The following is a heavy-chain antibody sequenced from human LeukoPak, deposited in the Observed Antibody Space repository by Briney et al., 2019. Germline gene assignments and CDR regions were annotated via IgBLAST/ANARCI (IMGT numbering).Heavy chain of an antibody. D-gene: IGHD6-13*01. CDR1: GYSFASYW. J-gene: IGHJ4*02. Sequence: GESLKISCKGSGYSFASYWIGWVRQMPGKGLEWMGIIYPGDSDTRYSPSFQGQVTISADKSISTAYLQWSSLKASDTAMYYCARHATVAYSSSWPPDYWGQGTLVTVSS. CDR3: ARHATVAYSSSWPPDY. CDR2: IYPGDSDT. V-gene: IGHV5-51*01.